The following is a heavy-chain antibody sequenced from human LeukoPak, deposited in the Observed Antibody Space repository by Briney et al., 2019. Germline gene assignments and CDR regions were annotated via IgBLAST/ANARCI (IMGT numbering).Heavy chain of an antibody. D-gene: IGHD5-18*01. V-gene: IGHV1-18*01. CDR3: AREGFTAMASKDYYYYYMDV. CDR1: GYTFTSYG. Sequence: EASVKVSCKASGYTFTSYGINWVRQAPGQGLEWMGWISAYNGNTNYAQKLQGRVTMTTDTSTSTAYMELRNLRSDDTAVYYCAREGFTAMASKDYYYYYMDVWGKGTTVTVSS. CDR2: ISAYNGNT. J-gene: IGHJ6*03.